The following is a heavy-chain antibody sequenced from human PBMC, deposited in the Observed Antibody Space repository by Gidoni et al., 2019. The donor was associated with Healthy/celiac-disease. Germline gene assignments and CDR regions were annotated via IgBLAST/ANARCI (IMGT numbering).Heavy chain of an antibody. D-gene: IGHD6-13*01. J-gene: IGHJ3*02. V-gene: IGHV1-69*06. CDR2: IIPIFGTA. CDR1: GGTFSSNA. Sequence: QVQLVQSGAEVTKPGSSVKVSCKASGGTFSSNAISWVRQAPGQGREGMGGIIPIFGTANYAQKFQGRVTITADKSTSTAYMELSSLRSEDTAVYYCASLSSSRWGAFDIWGQGTMVTVSS. CDR3: ASLSSSRWGAFDI.